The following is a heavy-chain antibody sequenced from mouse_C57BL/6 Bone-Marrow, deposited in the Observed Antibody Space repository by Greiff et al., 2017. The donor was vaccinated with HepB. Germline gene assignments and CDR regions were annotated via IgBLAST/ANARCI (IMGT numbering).Heavy chain of an antibody. Sequence: VQLQQSGAELARPGASVKLSCKASGYTFTSYGISWVKQRTGQGLEWIGEIYPRSGNTYYNEKFKGKATLTADKSSSTAYMELRSLTSEDSAVYVCARRRLRSRGLAYWGQGTLVTVSA. CDR3: ARRRLRSRGLAY. CDR1: GYTFTSYG. CDR2: IYPRSGNT. D-gene: IGHD1-1*01. J-gene: IGHJ3*01. V-gene: IGHV1-81*01.